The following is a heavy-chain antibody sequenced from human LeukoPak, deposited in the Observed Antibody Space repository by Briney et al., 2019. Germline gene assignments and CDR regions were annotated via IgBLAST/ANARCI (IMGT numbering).Heavy chain of an antibody. Sequence: SETLSLTCAVSGGSISSSNWWSWVRQPPGKGLEWIGEIYHSGSTYYNPSLKSRVTISVDTSKNQFSLKLSSVTAADTAVYYCARGTSYGDYYYYYMDVWGKGTTVTVSS. CDR3: ARGTSYGDYYYYYMDV. CDR2: IYHSGST. CDR1: GGSISSSNW. J-gene: IGHJ6*03. D-gene: IGHD4-17*01. V-gene: IGHV4-4*02.